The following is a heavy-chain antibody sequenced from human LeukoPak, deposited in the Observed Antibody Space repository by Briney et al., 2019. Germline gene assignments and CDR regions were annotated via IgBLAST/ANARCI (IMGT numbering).Heavy chain of an antibody. CDR2: IYYSGNN. J-gene: IGHJ5*02. V-gene: IGHV4-39*01. CDR3: ARQASSSWFARFDP. Sequence: SETLSLTCTVSVGSISSSNYYWTWIRQPPGKGLEWIGTIYYSGNNYHSPSLKGRVTISVDTSKNQFSLKLSSVTAADTAVYYCARQASSSWFARFDPWGQGTLVTVSS. D-gene: IGHD6-13*01. CDR1: VGSISSSNYY.